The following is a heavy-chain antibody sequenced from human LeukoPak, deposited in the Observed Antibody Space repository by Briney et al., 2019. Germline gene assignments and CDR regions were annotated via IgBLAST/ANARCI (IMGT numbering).Heavy chain of an antibody. J-gene: IGHJ4*02. CDR1: GRFFRDYY. Sequence: SETLSLTCDVSGRFFRDYYWSWIRQPPGKGLEWIESIYYSGSTYYNPSLKSRVIVSVDTSKNHFSLNLSSVTAADTAVYYCARERNYFDSSGYRHSVFDYWGQGILVTVSS. CDR3: ARERNYFDSSGYRHSVFDY. CDR2: IYYSGST. D-gene: IGHD3-22*01. V-gene: IGHV4-39*07.